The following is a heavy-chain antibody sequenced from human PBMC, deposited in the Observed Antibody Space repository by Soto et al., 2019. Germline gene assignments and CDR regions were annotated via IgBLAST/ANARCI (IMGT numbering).Heavy chain of an antibody. CDR3: ARSSRPYYYYMDV. CDR1: GFTFSSYG. J-gene: IGHJ6*03. Sequence: PGGSLRLSCAASGFTFSSYGMHWVRQAPGKGLEWVAVIWYDGSNKYYADSVKGRFTISRDNSKNTLYLQMNSLRAEDTAVYYCARSSRPYYYYMDVWGKGTAVTVSS. V-gene: IGHV3-33*01. CDR2: IWYDGSNK.